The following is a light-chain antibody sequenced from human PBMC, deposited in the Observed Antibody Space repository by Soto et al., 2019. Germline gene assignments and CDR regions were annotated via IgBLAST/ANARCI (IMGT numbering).Light chain of an antibody. Sequence: DIQMTQSPSSLSASVGDRVAITCRASQAISNFVAWYQQKPGKVPQVLIYAASSLQSGVPSRFSGSGSATDFTLIITSLQPEDVATYYCQYYNTAPLTFGGGTRVEI. CDR3: QYYNTAPLT. V-gene: IGKV1-27*01. J-gene: IGKJ4*01. CDR1: QAISNF. CDR2: AAS.